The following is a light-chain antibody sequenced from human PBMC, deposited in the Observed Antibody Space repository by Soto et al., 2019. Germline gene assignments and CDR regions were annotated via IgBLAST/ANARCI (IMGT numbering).Light chain of an antibody. V-gene: IGLV1-51*02. CDR1: SSNIGNNY. J-gene: IGLJ1*01. CDR2: ENN. CDR3: GTWDSSLSAV. Sequence: VLTQPPSVSAAPGQKVTISCSGSSSNIGNNYVSWYQQLPGTAPKLLIYENNKRPSGIPDRFSGSKSGTSATLGITGLQTGDEADYYCGTWDSSLSAVFGTGTKVT.